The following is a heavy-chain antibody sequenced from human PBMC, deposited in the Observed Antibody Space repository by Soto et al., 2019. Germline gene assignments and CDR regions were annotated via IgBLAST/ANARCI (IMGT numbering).Heavy chain of an antibody. J-gene: IGHJ6*02. CDR3: ARDLKTINYDFWSGYSDNFDYGMDV. V-gene: IGHV3-33*01. Sequence: QVQLVESGGGVVQPGRSLRLSCAASGFTFSSYGMHWVRQAPGKGLEWVAVIWYDGSNKYYADSVKGRFTISRDNSKNALYLQMNRLRAEDTAVYYCARDLKTINYDFWSGYSDNFDYGMDVWGQGTTVTVSS. CDR1: GFTFSSYG. D-gene: IGHD3-3*01. CDR2: IWYDGSNK.